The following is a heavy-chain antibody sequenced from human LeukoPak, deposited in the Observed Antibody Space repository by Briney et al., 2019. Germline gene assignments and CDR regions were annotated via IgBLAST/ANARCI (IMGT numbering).Heavy chain of an antibody. CDR2: IYYRGSA. J-gene: IGHJ4*02. V-gene: IGHV4-59*01. CDR3: ARESRKSYCSSTSCYTFDY. CDR1: GGSISSYY. Sequence: PSETLSLTCTVSGGSISSYYWSWIRQPPGKGLERIGYIYYRGSANYNPSLKSRVTISVDTSKNQFSLKLSSVTAADTAVYYCARESRKSYCSSTSCYTFDYWGQGTLVTVSS. D-gene: IGHD2-2*02.